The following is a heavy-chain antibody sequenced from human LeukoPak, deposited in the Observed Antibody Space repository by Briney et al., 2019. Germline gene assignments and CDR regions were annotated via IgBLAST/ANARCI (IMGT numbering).Heavy chain of an antibody. CDR2: INHNGNVN. D-gene: IGHD3-16*01. V-gene: IGHV3-7*03. J-gene: IGHJ6*02. CDR1: GFTFSSYW. CDR3: ARGGGLDV. Sequence: GGSLRLSCTASGFTFSSYWMNWARQAPGKGLEWVASINHNGNVNYYVDSVKGRFTISRDNAKNSLYLQMSNLRAEDTGVYFCARGGGLDVWGQGATVTVSS.